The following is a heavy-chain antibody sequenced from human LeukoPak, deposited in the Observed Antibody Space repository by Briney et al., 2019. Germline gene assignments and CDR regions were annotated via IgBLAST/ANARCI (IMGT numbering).Heavy chain of an antibody. V-gene: IGHV3-30*18. J-gene: IGHJ4*02. CDR3: AKVGGYYDSSGDFDY. CDR2: ISYDGSNK. D-gene: IGHD3-22*01. Sequence: CARQPPGKGLEWVAVISYDGSNKYYADSVKGRFTISRDNSKNTLYLQMNSLRAEDTAVYYCAKVGGYYDSSGDFDYWGQGTLVTVSS.